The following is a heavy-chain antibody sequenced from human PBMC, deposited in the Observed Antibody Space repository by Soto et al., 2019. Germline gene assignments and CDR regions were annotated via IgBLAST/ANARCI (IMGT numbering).Heavy chain of an antibody. D-gene: IGHD1-26*01. CDR2: ISSGSSTI. Sequence: EVQLVESGGGLVQPGGSLRLSCAASGFTFSSYSMNWVRQAPGKGLEWVSYISSGSSTIYYADSVKGRFTISRDNAKNLMTLQMNSLIDEDQAEYYCPSQGRYYRPYFDYWGQGNLVTVFS. V-gene: IGHV3-48*02. CDR3: PSQGRYYRPYFDY. J-gene: IGHJ4*02. CDR1: GFTFSSYS.